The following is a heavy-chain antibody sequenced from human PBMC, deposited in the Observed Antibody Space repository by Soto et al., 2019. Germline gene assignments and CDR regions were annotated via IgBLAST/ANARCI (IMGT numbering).Heavy chain of an antibody. D-gene: IGHD3-9*01. CDR3: ARVAYYDILTGRHDAFDI. J-gene: IGHJ3*02. CDR1: GGSISSGGYY. CDR2: IYYSGST. Sequence: QVQLQESGPGLVKPSQTLSLTCTVSGGSISSGGYYSSWIRQHPGKGLEWIGYIYYSGSTYYNPSLKSRVTISVDTSKNQFSLKLSSVTAADTAVYYCARVAYYDILTGRHDAFDIWGQGTMVTVSS. V-gene: IGHV4-31*03.